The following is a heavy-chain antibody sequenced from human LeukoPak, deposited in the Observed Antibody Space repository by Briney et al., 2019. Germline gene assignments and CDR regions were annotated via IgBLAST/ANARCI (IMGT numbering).Heavy chain of an antibody. CDR1: GYTFTSYY. D-gene: IGHD3-3*01. V-gene: IGHV1-46*01. J-gene: IGHJ6*02. CDR3: ARPYYDFWSGPYYYYYGMDV. CDR2: INPSGGST. Sequence: ASVKVSCKASGYTFTSYYMHWVRQAPGQGLEWMGIINPSGGSTSYAQKFQGRVTMTRDTSISTAYMELSRLRSDDTAVYYCARPYYDFWSGPYYYYYGMDVWGQGTTVTVSS.